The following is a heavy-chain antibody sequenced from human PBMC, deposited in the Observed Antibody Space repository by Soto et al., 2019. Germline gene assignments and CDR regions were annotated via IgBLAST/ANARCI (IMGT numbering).Heavy chain of an antibody. CDR2: IYYSGST. CDR1: GGSISSYY. CDR3: AKDGVAVAGGYYYYMDV. Sequence: SETLSLTCTVSGGSISSYYWSWIRQPPGKGLEWIGYIYYSGSTNYNPSLKSRVTISVDTSKNQFSLKLSSVTAADTAVYYCAKDGVAVAGGYYYYMDVWGKGTTVTVSS. D-gene: IGHD6-19*01. V-gene: IGHV4-59*01. J-gene: IGHJ6*03.